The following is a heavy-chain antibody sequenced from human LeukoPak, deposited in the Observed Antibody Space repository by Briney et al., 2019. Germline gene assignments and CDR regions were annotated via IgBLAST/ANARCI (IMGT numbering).Heavy chain of an antibody. Sequence: ASVKVSCKVSGYTLTELSMHWVRQAPGKGLEWMGGFDPEDGETIHAQKFQGRVTMTEDTSTDTAYMELSSLRSEDTAVYYCATEYHYGSGYNWFDPWGQGTLVTVSS. V-gene: IGHV1-24*01. CDR2: FDPEDGET. J-gene: IGHJ5*02. CDR1: GYTLTELS. D-gene: IGHD3-10*01. CDR3: ATEYHYGSGYNWFDP.